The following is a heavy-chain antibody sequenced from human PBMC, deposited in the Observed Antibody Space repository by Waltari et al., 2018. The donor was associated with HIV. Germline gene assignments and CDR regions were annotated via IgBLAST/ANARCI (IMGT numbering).Heavy chain of an antibody. J-gene: IGHJ4*02. Sequence: QLQLQESGPGLVKPSETLSLTCTVSGGSISSSSYYWGWIRQPPGQGLEWIGSIYYSGSTYYNPSRKSRVTISVDTSKNQFSLKLSSVTAADTAVYYCARAVQGYCSGGSCENYFDYWGQGTLVTVSS. CDR2: IYYSGST. V-gene: IGHV4-39*01. CDR3: ARAVQGYCSGGSCENYFDY. D-gene: IGHD2-15*01. CDR1: GGSISSSSYY.